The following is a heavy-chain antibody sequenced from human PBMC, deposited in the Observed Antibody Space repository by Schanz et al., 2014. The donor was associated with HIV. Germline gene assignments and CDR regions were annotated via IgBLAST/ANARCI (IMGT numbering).Heavy chain of an antibody. Sequence: EVHLLESGGGLVQPGGSLRLSCAASGFAFSNYAMSWVRQAPGKGLEWVAVIWVDGTSKFYADSVKGRFIISRDNSKNTLYLQMTTLRTEDTAVYYCAKPEYDSSGNSQSHFDYWGQGTLVTVSS. V-gene: IGHV3-23*03. D-gene: IGHD3-22*01. J-gene: IGHJ4*02. CDR2: IWVDGTSK. CDR1: GFAFSNYA. CDR3: AKPEYDSSGNSQSHFDY.